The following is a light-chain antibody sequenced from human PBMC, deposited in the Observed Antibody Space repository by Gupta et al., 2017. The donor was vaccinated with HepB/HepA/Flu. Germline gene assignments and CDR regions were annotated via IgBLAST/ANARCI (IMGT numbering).Light chain of an antibody. CDR3: QKDNNAPFT. CDR2: GAS. Sequence: DIQMNQSPSSLSASVGDRVTISGRASQAIDHYLAWYQQKPGKVPTLLIYGASTLELGVPSRFSGSGSGTYFTLTISSLQPEDVATYYCQKDNNAPFTFGGGTKVDI. V-gene: IGKV1-27*01. CDR1: QAIDHY. J-gene: IGKJ4*01.